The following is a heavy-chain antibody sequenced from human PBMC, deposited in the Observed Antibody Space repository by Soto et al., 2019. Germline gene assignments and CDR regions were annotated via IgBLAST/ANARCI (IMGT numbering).Heavy chain of an antibody. CDR1: GFSLSTSGVG. D-gene: IGHD3-22*01. V-gene: IGHV2-5*02. CDR3: AHSLIGYYYDSSGSNWFDP. Sequence: QITLKESGPTLVKPTQTLTLTCTFSGFSLSTSGVGVCWIRQPPGQALEWLALIYWDDDKRYSPSLKSRLTITKDTSKNQVVLTMTNMDPVDTATYYCAHSLIGYYYDSSGSNWFDPWGQGTLVTVSS. CDR2: IYWDDDK. J-gene: IGHJ5*02.